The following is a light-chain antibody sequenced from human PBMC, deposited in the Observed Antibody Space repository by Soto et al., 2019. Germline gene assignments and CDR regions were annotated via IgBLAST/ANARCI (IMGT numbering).Light chain of an antibody. CDR2: ATS. V-gene: IGKV3-15*01. J-gene: IGKJ4*01. CDR1: QSVGNN. Sequence: EIVVTQSPATLSVSPGERATLSCRASQSVGNNFAWYQQKPGQAPRLLIFATSTRATGVPARFSGSGSGTEFTLTISSLQSEDFAVYYCQQYGDWPLTFGGGANVELE. CDR3: QQYGDWPLT.